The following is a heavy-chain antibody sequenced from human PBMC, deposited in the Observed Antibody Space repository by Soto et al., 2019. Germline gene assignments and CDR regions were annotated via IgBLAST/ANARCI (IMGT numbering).Heavy chain of an antibody. V-gene: IGHV1-69*12. Sequence: QVQLVQSGAEVKKPGSSVKVSCKASGGTFSSYAISWVRQAPGQGLEWMGGIIPIFGTANYAQKIQGRVTITADESTSTADMELSSLRSEDTAVYSCAGPTTVSVYYYDGRGVWGQGTTVTVSS. D-gene: IGHD4-17*01. CDR2: IIPIFGTA. CDR1: GGTFSSYA. J-gene: IGHJ6*02. CDR3: AGPTTVSVYYYDGRGV.